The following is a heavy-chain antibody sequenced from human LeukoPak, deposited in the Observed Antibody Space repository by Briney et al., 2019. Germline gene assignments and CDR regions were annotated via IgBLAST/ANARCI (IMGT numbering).Heavy chain of an antibody. CDR3: ARYSGGYLDY. Sequence: GGSLRLSCAASGFTFSSYSMNWVRQAPGKGLEWVSYITSGSSTIYYADSVKGRFTISRGNAKNSLYLQMKRLRAEDTAVYYCARYSGGYLDYWGQGTLVTASS. J-gene: IGHJ4*03. V-gene: IGHV3-48*01. D-gene: IGHD1-26*01. CDR2: ITSGSSTI. CDR1: GFTFSSYS.